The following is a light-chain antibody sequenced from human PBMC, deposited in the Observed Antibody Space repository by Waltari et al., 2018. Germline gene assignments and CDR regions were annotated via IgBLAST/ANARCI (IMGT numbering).Light chain of an antibody. CDR1: SSNLGAGYD. CDR3: QSYDSSLSGVV. V-gene: IGLV1-40*01. J-gene: IGLJ2*01. CDR2: ANT. Sequence: QSVLTQPPSVSAAPGQRVTISCTGSSSNLGAGYDVQWYQHLPGAAPELLIYANTKRPSGVPDRISASKSGTSASLAITGLQAADEAVYYCQSYDSSLSGVVFGGGTKLTVL.